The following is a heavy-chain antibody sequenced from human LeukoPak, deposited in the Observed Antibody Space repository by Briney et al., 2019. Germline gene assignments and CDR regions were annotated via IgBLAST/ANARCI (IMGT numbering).Heavy chain of an antibody. CDR1: GYTFTGYY. D-gene: IGHD5-24*01. V-gene: IGHV1-2*06. CDR3: ALATTSIVPDY. J-gene: IGHJ4*02. CDR2: IDPNSGGA. Sequence: ASVKVSCKASGYTFTGYYMHWVRQAPGQGLKWMGRIDPNSGGAHFAQKFQGRVTMTRDTSISTAYMELSRLRSDDTAVYYCALATTSIVPDYWGQGTLVTVSS.